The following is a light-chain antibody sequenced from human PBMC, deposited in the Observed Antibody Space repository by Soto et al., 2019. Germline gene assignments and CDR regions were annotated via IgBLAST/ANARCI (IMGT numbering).Light chain of an antibody. CDR3: CSYAGGYIFV. CDR2: DVT. Sequence: SVLTQPRSVSGSPGQSVTISCTGTSSDVGRYNYVSWYQQHPGKAPKLIIYDVTTRPSGVPDRFSGSKSGNTASLTISGLQAEDEVDYYCCSYAGGYIFVFGTGTKVIGL. V-gene: IGLV2-11*01. CDR1: SSDVGRYNY. J-gene: IGLJ1*01.